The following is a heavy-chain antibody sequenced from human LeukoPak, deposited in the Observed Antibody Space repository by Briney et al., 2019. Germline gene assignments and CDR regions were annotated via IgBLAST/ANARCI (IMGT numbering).Heavy chain of an antibody. Sequence: SETLSLTCTVSAGSINSGVYYWSWIRQYPGKGLEWIGSIFYRGSTYYNPSLKSRFTISIDTSQNKFSLKLSSVTAADTAMYFWAGEYSDILAGYYLFDSWGQGTLVTVSS. J-gene: IGHJ4*02. D-gene: IGHD3-9*01. CDR1: AGSINSGVYY. CDR2: IFYRGST. CDR3: AGEYSDILAGYYLFDS. V-gene: IGHV4-31*03.